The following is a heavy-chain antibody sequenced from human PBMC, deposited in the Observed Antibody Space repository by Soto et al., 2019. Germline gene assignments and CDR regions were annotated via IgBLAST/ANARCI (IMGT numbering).Heavy chain of an antibody. Sequence: QIQLVQSGAEVKKPGSSVKVSCKASGGTFSTYAISWVRQAPGQGLEWMGGIIPMSGRTTYAQKFQDRVTITAAKSTTTAYMELSSLRSEDTAVYYCALGSDYLFDPWGRGPLVTVSS. J-gene: IGHJ5*02. CDR2: IIPMSGRT. CDR1: GGTFSTYA. V-gene: IGHV1-69*06. CDR3: ALGSDYLFDP. D-gene: IGHD4-17*01.